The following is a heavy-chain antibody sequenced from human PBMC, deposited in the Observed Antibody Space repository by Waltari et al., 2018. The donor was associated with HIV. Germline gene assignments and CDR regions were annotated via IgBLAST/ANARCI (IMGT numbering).Heavy chain of an antibody. D-gene: IGHD3-16*02. Sequence: QVQLVQSGAEVKKPGSSVKVSCKASGGTFSSYAISWVRQAPGQGLEWMGGIIPVLGTANYAQKFQGRVTITADESTSTAYMELSSLRSEDTAVYYCARGSWDYVWGSYQTIRYFDYWGQGTLVTVSS. J-gene: IGHJ4*02. CDR3: ARGSWDYVWGSYQTIRYFDY. CDR1: GGTFSSYA. CDR2: IIPVLGTA. V-gene: IGHV1-69*01.